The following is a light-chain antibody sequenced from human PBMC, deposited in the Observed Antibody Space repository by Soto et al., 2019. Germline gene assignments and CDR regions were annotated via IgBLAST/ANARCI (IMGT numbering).Light chain of an antibody. CDR2: AAS. Sequence: DIQMTQSPSTLSASVGDRVTIACRASQSISSWLAWYQQRAGKAPKFLIYAASSLQSGVPSRFSGSGSGTDFTLTISSLQPEDFATYYCQQSYSTPRTFGQGTKVDIK. CDR3: QQSYSTPRT. J-gene: IGKJ1*01. V-gene: IGKV1-39*01. CDR1: QSISSW.